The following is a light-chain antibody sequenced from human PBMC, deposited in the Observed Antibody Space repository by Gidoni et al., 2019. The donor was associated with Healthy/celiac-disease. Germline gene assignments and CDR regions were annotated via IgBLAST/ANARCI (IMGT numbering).Light chain of an antibody. CDR1: PSVDSSY. V-gene: IGKV3-20*01. Sequence: DIVLTQSPGTLSLSPGERATLSCRASPSVDSSYLACYQQKPGQAPRLLIYGASSRATGIPDRFSGSGSGTDFTLTISRLEPEDFAVYYCQQYGSSPRTFGQGTKVEIK. CDR2: GAS. J-gene: IGKJ1*01. CDR3: QQYGSSPRT.